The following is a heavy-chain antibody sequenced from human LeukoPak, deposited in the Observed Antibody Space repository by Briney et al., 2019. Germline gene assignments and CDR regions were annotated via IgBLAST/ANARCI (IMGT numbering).Heavy chain of an antibody. V-gene: IGHV1-3*01. CDR1: GYTFISYA. Sequence: ASVKVSCKASGYTFISYAIHWVRQAPGQRLEWMGWIHAGTGNTKYSQKFQGRVTITRDTSANTVYMELSRLRPEDTAVYYCARDITIGTTRFDPWGQGTLVTVSP. J-gene: IGHJ5*02. CDR2: IHAGTGNT. D-gene: IGHD1-1*01. CDR3: ARDITIGTTRFDP.